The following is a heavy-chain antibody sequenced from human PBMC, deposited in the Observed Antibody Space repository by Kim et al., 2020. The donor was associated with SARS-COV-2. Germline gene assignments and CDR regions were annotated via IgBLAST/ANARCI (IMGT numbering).Heavy chain of an antibody. CDR3: ARGSSGSYPRAFDV. Sequence: ADPVKGRFTITRDNAKNTRYLQMNSLRAEETAVYYCARGSSGSYPRAFDVWGQGTMVTVSS. D-gene: IGHD1-26*01. V-gene: IGHV3-74*01. J-gene: IGHJ3*01.